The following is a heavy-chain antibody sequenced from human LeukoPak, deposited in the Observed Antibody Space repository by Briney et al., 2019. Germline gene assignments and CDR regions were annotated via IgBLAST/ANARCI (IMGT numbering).Heavy chain of an antibody. J-gene: IGHJ4*02. CDR3: ARETPRRGETRDGYR. CDR1: GFTFSNYA. Sequence: GGSLRLSCAASGFTFSNYAMTWVRQAPGKGLEWVSTIGGGPVYYTDSVKGRFTISRDDSKSTLFLQMNSLRAEDTAIYYCARETPRRGETRDGYRWGQGTVVTVSS. CDR2: IGGGPV. D-gene: IGHD5-24*01. V-gene: IGHV3-23*01.